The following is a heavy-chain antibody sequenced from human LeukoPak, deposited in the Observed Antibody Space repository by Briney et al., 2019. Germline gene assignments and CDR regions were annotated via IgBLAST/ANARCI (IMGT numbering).Heavy chain of an antibody. D-gene: IGHD5-12*01. J-gene: IGHJ4*02. CDR2: MYYSGST. CDR1: GGSISSSSYY. CDR3: ARDGWLRGILFDY. V-gene: IGHV4-39*07. Sequence: PSETLSLTCTVSGGSISSSSYYWAWIRQPPGKGLEWIGSMYYSGSTYYNPSLKSRVTISVDTSKNQFSLNLSSVTAADTAVYYCARDGWLRGILFDYWGQGTLVTVSS.